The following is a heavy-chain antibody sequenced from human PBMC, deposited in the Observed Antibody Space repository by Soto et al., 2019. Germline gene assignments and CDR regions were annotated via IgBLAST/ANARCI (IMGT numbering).Heavy chain of an antibody. J-gene: IGHJ4*02. V-gene: IGHV4-59*01. CDR2: IYYLGST. CDR3: ARDGYDGSGSPYPAY. D-gene: IGHD3-10*01. Sequence: SGTMYLTRGVSSGCMCDYFWSWFRKSPGKGLEWIGYIYYLGSTDYNPSLKSRVTISVDTSKRQFSLRLTSVTAADTAVYYCARDGYDGSGSPYPAYWGPGTQVTVSS. CDR1: SGCMCDYF.